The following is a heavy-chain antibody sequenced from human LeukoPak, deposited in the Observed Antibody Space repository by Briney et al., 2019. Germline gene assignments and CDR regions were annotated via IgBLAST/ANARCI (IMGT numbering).Heavy chain of an antibody. Sequence: GAPVKGSCKASGYTFTSYGISWGRQAPGHEREWMGWVSAYNGNTNNAQKLQGRVTMTTDTSTSTAYMELRSLRSDDTALYYCARAVVGATRPHDSWGQRTLVTVSS. J-gene: IGHJ4*02. CDR3: ARAVVGATRPHDS. D-gene: IGHD1-26*01. CDR1: GYTFTSYG. V-gene: IGHV1-18*01. CDR2: VSAYNGNT.